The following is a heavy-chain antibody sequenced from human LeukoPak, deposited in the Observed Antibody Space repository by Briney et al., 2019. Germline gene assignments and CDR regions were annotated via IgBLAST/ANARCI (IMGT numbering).Heavy chain of an antibody. CDR3: ARGNPGYCSSTSCYRHPFDY. CDR1: GGSISSSSYY. D-gene: IGHD2-2*01. J-gene: IGHJ4*02. Sequence: SETLSLTCTVSGGSISSSSYYWGWIRQPPGKGLEWIGSIYYSGSTYYNPSLKSRVTISVDTSKNQFSLKLSSVTAADTAVYYCARGNPGYCSSTSCYRHPFDYWGQGTLVTVSS. V-gene: IGHV4-39*07. CDR2: IYYSGST.